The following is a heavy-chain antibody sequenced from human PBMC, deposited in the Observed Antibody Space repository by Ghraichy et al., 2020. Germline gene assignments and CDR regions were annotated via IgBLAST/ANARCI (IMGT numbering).Heavy chain of an antibody. CDR1: GGSISSSSYY. J-gene: IGHJ4*02. CDR2: IYYSGST. CDR3: ARQYIAAGSRTVDY. Sequence: SETLSLTCTVSGGSISSSSYYWGWIRQPPGKGLEWIGSIYYSGSTYYNPSLKSRVTISVDTSKNQFSLKLSSVTAADTAVYYCARQYIAAGSRTVDYWGQGTLVTVSS. D-gene: IGHD6-13*01. V-gene: IGHV4-39*01.